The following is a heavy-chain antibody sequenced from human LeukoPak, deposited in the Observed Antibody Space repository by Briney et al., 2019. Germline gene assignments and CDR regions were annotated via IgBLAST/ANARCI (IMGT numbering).Heavy chain of an antibody. CDR1: GFTFSSYG. J-gene: IGHJ4*02. D-gene: IGHD3-10*01. V-gene: IGHV3-30*02. Sequence: GGSLRLSCAASGFTFSSYGMHWVRQAPGKGLEWVAFIRYDGSNKYYADSVKGRFTISRDNSKNTLYLQMNSLRAEDTAVYYCAKDASHGSGSYYVYGYYFDYWGQGTLVTVSS. CDR2: IRYDGSNK. CDR3: AKDASHGSGSYYVYGYYFDY.